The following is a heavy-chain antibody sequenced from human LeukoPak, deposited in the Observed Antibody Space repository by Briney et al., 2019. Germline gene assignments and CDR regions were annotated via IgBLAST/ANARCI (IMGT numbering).Heavy chain of an antibody. V-gene: IGHV4-39*01. J-gene: IGHJ6*03. D-gene: IGHD6-19*01. CDR2: IYYSGST. CDR3: ASLYSSGWSGYYYYMDV. CDR1: GGSISSSSYY. Sequence: PSETLSLTCTVSGGSISSSSYYWGWIRQPPGKGLEWIGSIYYSGSTYYNPSLKGQVTISVDTSKNQFSLKLSSVTAADTAVYYCASLYSSGWSGYYYYMDVWGKGTTVTVSS.